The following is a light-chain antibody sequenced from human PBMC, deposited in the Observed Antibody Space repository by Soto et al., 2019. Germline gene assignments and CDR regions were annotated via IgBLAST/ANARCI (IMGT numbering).Light chain of an antibody. CDR3: QQYGRT. J-gene: IGKJ2*01. Sequence: DIVLTQSPGTLTLAPGERATLSCRASQSVNSNYLAWYQQKPGQAPRLLIFGASTRATGISDRFRGSGSGTDFTLTINSLEPEDFAVYYCQQYGRTFGQGTKLEIK. V-gene: IGKV3-20*01. CDR2: GAS. CDR1: QSVNSNY.